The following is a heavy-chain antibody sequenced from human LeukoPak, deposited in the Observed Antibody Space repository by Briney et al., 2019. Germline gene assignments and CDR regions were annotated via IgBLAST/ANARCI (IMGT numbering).Heavy chain of an antibody. V-gene: IGHV4-59*11. Sequence: PSETLSLTCTVSGVSISSHYWSWIRQPPGKGLEWIGYIYYSGSTNYNPSLKSRVTISVDTSKNQFSLKLSSVTAADTAVYYCARVKVDGYNIDYWGQGTLVTVSS. CDR2: IYYSGST. D-gene: IGHD5-24*01. CDR1: GVSISSHY. CDR3: ARVKVDGYNIDY. J-gene: IGHJ4*02.